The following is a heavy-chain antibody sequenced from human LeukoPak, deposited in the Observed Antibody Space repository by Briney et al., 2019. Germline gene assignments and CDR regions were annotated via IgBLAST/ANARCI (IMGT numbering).Heavy chain of an antibody. J-gene: IGHJ4*02. D-gene: IGHD2-2*01. CDR3: ARGLANIVVVPAALSY. CDR2: ISSSSSYI. CDR1: GFTVSNYY. Sequence: GGSLRLSCAASGFTVSNYYMSWVRQAPGKGLEWVSSISSSSSYIYYADSVKGRFTISRDNAKNSLYLQMNSLRAEDTAVYYCARGLANIVVVPAALSYWGQGTLVTVSS. V-gene: IGHV3-21*01.